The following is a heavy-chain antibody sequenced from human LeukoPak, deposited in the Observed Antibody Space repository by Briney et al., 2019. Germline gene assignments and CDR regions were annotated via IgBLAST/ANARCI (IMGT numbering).Heavy chain of an antibody. V-gene: IGHV4-59*01. Sequence: ASETLSLTCTVSGGSISSYYWSWIRQPPGKGLEWIGYIYYSGSTNYNPSLKSRVTISVDTSKNQFSLKLSSVTAADTAVYYCARAWDYGDYFDYWGQGTLVTVSS. CDR1: GGSISSYY. CDR3: ARAWDYGDYFDY. J-gene: IGHJ4*02. CDR2: IYYSGST. D-gene: IGHD4-17*01.